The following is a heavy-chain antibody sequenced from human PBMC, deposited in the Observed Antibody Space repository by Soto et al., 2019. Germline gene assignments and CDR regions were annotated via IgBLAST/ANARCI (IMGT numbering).Heavy chain of an antibody. V-gene: IGHV4-34*01. CDR2: TSQSGNT. Sequence: SETLSLTCSIYSGSFSGYYWSWIRQPPGKGLEWIGETSQSGNTNYSPSLKSRVSISIDTSKKQFSLNLASVSAADTAVYYCARAPKVSGSSQTRPDFWGQGTLVTVSS. CDR3: ARAPKVSGSSQTRPDF. J-gene: IGHJ4*02. CDR1: SGSFSGYY. D-gene: IGHD6-6*01.